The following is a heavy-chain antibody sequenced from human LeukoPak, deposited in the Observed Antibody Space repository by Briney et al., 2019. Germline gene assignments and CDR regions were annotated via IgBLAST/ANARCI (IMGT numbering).Heavy chain of an antibody. CDR3: AREDSGSIGWFDP. Sequence: PGGSLRLSCAASGFTFRSHWMHWVRQAPGKGLVWVSGINGDGSITTYADSVKGRFTISRDNAKNTLYLQVNSLRAEDTAVYYCAREDSGSIGWFDPWGQGTLVTVSS. CDR1: GFTFRSHW. CDR2: INGDGSIT. V-gene: IGHV3-74*03. J-gene: IGHJ5*02. D-gene: IGHD1-26*01.